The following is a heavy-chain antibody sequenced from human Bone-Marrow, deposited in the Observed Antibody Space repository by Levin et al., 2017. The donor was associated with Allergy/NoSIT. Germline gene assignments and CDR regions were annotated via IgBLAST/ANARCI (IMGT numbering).Heavy chain of an antibody. J-gene: IGHJ6*03. CDR1: GGSISGYY. V-gene: IGHV4-59*01. CDR2: IYYSGST. Sequence: SETLSLTCTVSGGSISGYYWSWIRQPPEKGLEWIGYIYYSGSTKYNASLKSRVTISVDTSKNQFSLKLTSVTAADTAVYSCARAIPSGGNSYYYYYMDVWGKGTTVTVSS. D-gene: IGHD4-23*01. CDR3: ARAIPSGGNSYYYYYMDV.